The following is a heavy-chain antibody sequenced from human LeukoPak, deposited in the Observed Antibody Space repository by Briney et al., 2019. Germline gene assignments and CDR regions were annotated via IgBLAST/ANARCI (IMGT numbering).Heavy chain of an antibody. Sequence: PSETLSLTCAVYGGSFSGYYWSWSRQPPGKGLEWIGEINHSGSTNYNPSLKSRVTISVDTSKNQFSLKLSSVTAADTAVYYCARGLPFVTYYYYGMDVWGQGTTVTVSS. J-gene: IGHJ6*02. CDR1: GGSFSGYY. D-gene: IGHD3-16*02. CDR3: ARGLPFVTYYYYGMDV. CDR2: INHSGST. V-gene: IGHV4-34*01.